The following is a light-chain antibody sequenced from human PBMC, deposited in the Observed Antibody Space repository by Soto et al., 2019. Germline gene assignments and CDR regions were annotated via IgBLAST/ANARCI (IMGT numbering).Light chain of an antibody. CDR3: GTWDGSLSGGV. V-gene: IGLV1-51*01. J-gene: IGLJ2*01. Sequence: QSVLTQPPSVSAAPGQRVTISCSGSSSNIGHNYVSWYQQLPGTAPKLLIYDSNKRPSGILDRFAGSHSGTSATLGITGRQTEDEADYYCGTWDGSLSGGVFGGGTKLTVL. CDR1: SSNIGHNY. CDR2: DSN.